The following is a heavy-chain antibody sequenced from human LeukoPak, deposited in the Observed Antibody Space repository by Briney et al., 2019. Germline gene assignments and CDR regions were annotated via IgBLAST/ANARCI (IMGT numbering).Heavy chain of an antibody. CDR1: GFTFSSYA. CDR2: ISGSGGST. V-gene: IGHV3-23*01. CDR3: AKDLFFNIVRGAIFDY. D-gene: IGHD3-10*01. J-gene: IGHJ4*02. Sequence: GGSLRLSCAASGFTFSSYAMSWVRQAPGKGLEWVSAISGSGGSTYYADSVKGRFTISRDNSKNTLYLQMNSLRAEDTAVYYCAKDLFFNIVRGAIFDYWGQGTLVTVSS.